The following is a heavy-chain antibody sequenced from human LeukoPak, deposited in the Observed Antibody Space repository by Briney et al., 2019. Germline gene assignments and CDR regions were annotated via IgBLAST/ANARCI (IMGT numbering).Heavy chain of an antibody. CDR3: ARGAAAGIDSSWFDP. D-gene: IGHD6-13*01. V-gene: IGHV1-18*01. CDR2: ISAYTGNT. Sequence: ASVKVSCKASGYTFTSYGISWVRQVPGQGLEWMGWISAYTGNTNYAQNLQGRVTMTTDTSTRTAYMDLRSLRSEDTAMYYCARGAAAGIDSSWFDPWGQGTLVTVSS. CDR1: GYTFTSYG. J-gene: IGHJ5*02.